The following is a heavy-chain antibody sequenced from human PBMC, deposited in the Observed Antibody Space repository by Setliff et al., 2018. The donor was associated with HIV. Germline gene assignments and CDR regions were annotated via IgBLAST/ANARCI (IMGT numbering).Heavy chain of an antibody. D-gene: IGHD6-13*01. CDR3: ARVSSSYYFLGAFDS. J-gene: IGHJ4*02. CDR1: GGSINSDSYY. CDR2: IHTSGST. Sequence: SETLSLTCTVFGGSINSDSYYWTWIRQPAGKGLEWIGHIHTSGSTSYNPSLKSRVTISIDTSKNQFSLKLRSATATDTALYYCARVSSSYYFLGAFDSWGQGTLVTVSS. V-gene: IGHV4-61*09.